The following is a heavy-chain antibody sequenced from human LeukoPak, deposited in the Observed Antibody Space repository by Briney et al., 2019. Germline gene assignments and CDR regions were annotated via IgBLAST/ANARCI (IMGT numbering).Heavy chain of an antibody. J-gene: IGHJ4*02. V-gene: IGHV3-9*01. D-gene: IGHD3-16*02. Sequence: GGSLRLSCAASGFTFDDYAMHWVRQAPGKGLEWVSGISWNSGSIGYADSVKGRFTISRDNAKNSLYLQMNSLRAEDTALYYRAKDTLSGSYRYDYFDYWGQGTLVTVSS. CDR1: GFTFDDYA. CDR3: AKDTLSGSYRYDYFDY. CDR2: ISWNSGSI.